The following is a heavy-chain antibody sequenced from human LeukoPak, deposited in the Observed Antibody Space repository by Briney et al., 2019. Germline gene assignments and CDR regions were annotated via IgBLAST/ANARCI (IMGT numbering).Heavy chain of an antibody. D-gene: IGHD3-22*01. V-gene: IGHV1-18*01. CDR2: INGYNGNT. Sequence: ASVKVSCKGSGYTFSYFGINWVRQAPGQGLEWMGWINGYNGNTNYAQKSEGRLSLTTDTATSTVYMELKNLTSDDTAVYFCARQPVWEDSSGYYPYYFDYWGQGTLVTVSS. CDR3: ARQPVWEDSSGYYPYYFDY. CDR1: GYTFSYFG. J-gene: IGHJ4*02.